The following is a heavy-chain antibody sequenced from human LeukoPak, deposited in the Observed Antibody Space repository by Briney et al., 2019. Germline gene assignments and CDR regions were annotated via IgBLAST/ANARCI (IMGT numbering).Heavy chain of an antibody. Sequence: SETLSLTCTVSGGSISSYYWSWIRLPPGKGLEWIGYIYYSGSTNYNPSLKSRVTISVDTSKNQFSLKLSSVTAADTAVYYCARDYPFDPWGQGTLVTVSS. CDR1: GGSISSYY. CDR2: IYYSGST. V-gene: IGHV4-59*01. J-gene: IGHJ5*02. CDR3: ARDYPFDP.